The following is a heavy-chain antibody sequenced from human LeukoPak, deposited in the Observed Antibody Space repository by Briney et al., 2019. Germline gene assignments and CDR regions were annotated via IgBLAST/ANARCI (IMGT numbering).Heavy chain of an antibody. CDR1: GDSVSSNNAA. CDR3: ARGDYDILTGPSVGAFDI. V-gene: IGHV6-1*01. Sequence: PSQTLSLTCAISGDSVSSNNAAWNWIRQSPSRGLEWLGRTYYRSKWYIDYALSVKSRITINPDTSKNQLSLQLNSVTPEDTAVYYCARGDYDILTGPSVGAFDIWSQGTMVTVSS. J-gene: IGHJ3*02. D-gene: IGHD3-9*01. CDR2: TYYRSKWYI.